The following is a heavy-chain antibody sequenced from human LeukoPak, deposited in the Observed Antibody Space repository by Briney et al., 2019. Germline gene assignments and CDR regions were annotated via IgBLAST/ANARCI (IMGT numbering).Heavy chain of an antibody. V-gene: IGHV3-23*01. CDR2: ISGSGGST. Sequence: GGSLRLSCAASGFTFSSYAMSWVRQAPGKGLEWVSAISGSGGSTYYADSVKGRFTISRDNSKNTLYLQVNSLRAEDTAVYYCAKDSVVVPAAGGFDYWGQGTLVTVSS. D-gene: IGHD2-2*01. CDR3: AKDSVVVPAAGGFDY. CDR1: GFTFSSYA. J-gene: IGHJ4*02.